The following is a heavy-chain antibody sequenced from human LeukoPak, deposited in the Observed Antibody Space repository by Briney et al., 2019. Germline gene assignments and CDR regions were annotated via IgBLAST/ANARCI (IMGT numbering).Heavy chain of an antibody. D-gene: IGHD2-2*02. CDR2: IKQDGSEK. J-gene: IGHJ4*02. CDR3: ARVGGYCSSTSCYMGDYFDY. V-gene: IGHV3-7*01. CDR1: GFTFSSYW. Sequence: GGSLRLSCAASGFTFSSYWMSWVRQAPGKGLEWVANIKQDGSEKYYVDSVKGRFTISRDNAKNSLYLQMNSPRAEDTAVYYCARVGGYCSSTSCYMGDYFDYWGQGTLVTVSS.